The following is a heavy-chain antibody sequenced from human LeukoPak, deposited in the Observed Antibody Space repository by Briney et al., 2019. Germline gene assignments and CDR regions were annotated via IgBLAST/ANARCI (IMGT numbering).Heavy chain of an antibody. J-gene: IGHJ4*02. Sequence: SGPTLVKPTQTLTLTCTFSGFSLSTSEVGVGWLRQDPGKALEWLALIYWNDDEYYSPSLKTRLTITKDTSKNQVVLTMTDMDPVDTATYYCAHRGREGAYVDNWGQGTLVTVSS. CDR1: GFSLSTSEVG. D-gene: IGHD3-10*01. V-gene: IGHV2-5*01. CDR2: IYWNDDE. CDR3: AHRGREGAYVDN.